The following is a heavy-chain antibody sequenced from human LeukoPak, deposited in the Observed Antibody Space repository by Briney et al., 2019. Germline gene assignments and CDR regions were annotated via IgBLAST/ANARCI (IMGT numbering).Heavy chain of an antibody. CDR2: INHGGST. Sequence: SETLSLTCAVYGGSFSGYYWSWIRQPPGKGLEWIGEINHGGSTNYNPSLKSRVTISVDTSKNQFSLKLSSVTAADTAVYYCARGREYCSSTSCYYSYFDYWGQGTPVTVSS. V-gene: IGHV4-34*01. CDR3: ARGREYCSSTSCYYSYFDY. CDR1: GGSFSGYY. D-gene: IGHD2-2*01. J-gene: IGHJ4*02.